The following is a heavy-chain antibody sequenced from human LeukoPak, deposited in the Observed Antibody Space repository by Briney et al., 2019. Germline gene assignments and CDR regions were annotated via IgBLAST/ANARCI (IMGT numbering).Heavy chain of an antibody. V-gene: IGHV5-51*01. D-gene: IGHD3-22*01. Sequence: GESLKISCKGSGYSFTSYWIGWVRQMPGKGLEWMGIIYPGDSDTRYSPSFQGQVTISADKSISTAYLQWSSLKASDTAMYYCARRPLMGRDYYDSSGYHFDYWGQGTLVTVSS. CDR3: ARRPLMGRDYYDSSGYHFDY. J-gene: IGHJ4*02. CDR1: GYSFTSYW. CDR2: IYPGDSDT.